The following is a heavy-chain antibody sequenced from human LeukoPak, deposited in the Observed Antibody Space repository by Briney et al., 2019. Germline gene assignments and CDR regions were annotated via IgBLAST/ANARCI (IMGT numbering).Heavy chain of an antibody. CDR1: GFTFSSYA. CDR3: ARSQPDFWSGSRLGYYYGMDV. J-gene: IGHJ6*02. D-gene: IGHD3-3*01. CDR2: IYYSGST. Sequence: LRLSCAASGFTFSSYAMSWVRQPPGKGLEWIGYIYYSGSTYYNPSLKSRVTISVDTSKNQFSLKLSSVTAADTAVYYCARSQPDFWSGSRLGYYYGMDVWGQGTTVTVSS. V-gene: IGHV4-31*02.